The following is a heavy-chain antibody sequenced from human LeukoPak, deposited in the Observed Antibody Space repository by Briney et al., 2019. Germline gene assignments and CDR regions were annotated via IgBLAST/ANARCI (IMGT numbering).Heavy chain of an antibody. CDR3: SIAAAADY. V-gene: IGHV4-34*01. CDR1: GGSISSYY. D-gene: IGHD6-13*01. Sequence: SETLSLTCTVSGGSISSYYWSWIRQPPGKGLEWIGEINHSGSTNYNPSLKSRVTISVDTSKNQFSLKLSSVTAADTAVYYCSIAAAADYWGQGTLVTVSS. CDR2: INHSGST. J-gene: IGHJ4*02.